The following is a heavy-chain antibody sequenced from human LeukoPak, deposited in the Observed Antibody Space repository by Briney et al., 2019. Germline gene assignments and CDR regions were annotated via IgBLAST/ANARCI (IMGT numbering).Heavy chain of an antibody. CDR3: ARSRYCTNGVCLHPFDY. V-gene: IGHV4-59*01. Sequence: KPSETLSLTCTVSGGSISSYYWSWIRQPPGRGLEWIGYIYYSGSTNYNPSLKSRVTISVDTFKNQFSLKLSSVNAADTAVYYCARSRYCTNGVCLHPFDYWGQGTLVTVSS. D-gene: IGHD2-8*01. J-gene: IGHJ4*02. CDR2: IYYSGST. CDR1: GGSISSYY.